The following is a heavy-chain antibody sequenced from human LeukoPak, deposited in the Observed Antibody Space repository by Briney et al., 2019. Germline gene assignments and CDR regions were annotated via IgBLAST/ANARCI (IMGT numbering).Heavy chain of an antibody. D-gene: IGHD4-23*01. J-gene: IGHJ3*02. CDR2: INHSGST. CDR1: GVSFSGYY. Sequence: SETLSLTCAVYGVSFSGYYWSWIRQPPGKGLEWIGEINHSGSTNYNPSLKSRVTISVDTSKNQFSLKLSSVTAADTAVYYCARWGPQWGNSHAFDIWGQGTMVTVSS. CDR3: ARWGPQWGNSHAFDI. V-gene: IGHV4-34*01.